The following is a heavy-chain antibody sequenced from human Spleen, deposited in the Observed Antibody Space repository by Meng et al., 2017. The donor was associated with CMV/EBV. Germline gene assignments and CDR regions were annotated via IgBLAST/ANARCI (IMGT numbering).Heavy chain of an antibody. Sequence: GEALKISWAASGFTFSDYYMSWIRRAPGKGLEWVSYITNSGNTISYGESVKGRFTIARDNAKNSLYLQMNSLRAEDTAVYYCAKEPLAGNSYNCFDHWGQGTLVTVSS. CDR1: GFTFSDYY. D-gene: IGHD4-23*01. CDR2: ITNSGNTI. CDR3: AKEPLAGNSYNCFDH. V-gene: IGHV3-11*01. J-gene: IGHJ5*02.